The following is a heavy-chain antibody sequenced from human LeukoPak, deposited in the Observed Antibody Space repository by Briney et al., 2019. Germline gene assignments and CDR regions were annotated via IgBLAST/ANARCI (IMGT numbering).Heavy chain of an antibody. D-gene: IGHD3-10*01. V-gene: IGHV3-30-3*01. CDR3: AAGSGSYYPDYYGMDV. J-gene: IGHJ6*02. CDR2: ISYDGSNK. CDR1: GFTFSSYA. Sequence: GGSLRLSCAASGFTFSSYAMHWVRQAPGKGLESVAVISYDGSNKYYADSVKGRFTISRDNSKNTLYLQMNSLRAEDTAVYYCAAGSGSYYPDYYGMDVWGQGTTVTVSS.